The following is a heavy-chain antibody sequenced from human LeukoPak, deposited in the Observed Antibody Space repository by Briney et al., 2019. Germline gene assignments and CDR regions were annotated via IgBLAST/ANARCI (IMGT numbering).Heavy chain of an antibody. CDR1: GDSVSSNSAA. CDR2: TYYRSKWFN. CDR3: AGEPEQQLVRAWFDP. D-gene: IGHD6-13*01. Sequence: SQTLSLTCAISGDSVSSNSAAWNWIRQSPSRGLEWLGRTYYRSKWFNDYAVSVKSRITIKPDTSKNQFSLQLNSVTPEDTAVYYCAGEPEQQLVRAWFDPWGQGTLVTVSS. J-gene: IGHJ5*02. V-gene: IGHV6-1*01.